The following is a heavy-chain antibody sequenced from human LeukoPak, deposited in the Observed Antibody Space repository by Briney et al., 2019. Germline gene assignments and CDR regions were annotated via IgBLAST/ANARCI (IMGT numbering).Heavy chain of an antibody. D-gene: IGHD2-15*01. Sequence: SQTLSLTCTVSGGSISSGGYYWSWIRQHPGKGLEWIGYIYDSGSTYYNPSLRSRITISVDTSENRFSLKLSSVTATDTAVYYCARDCSGGSCYGAFDIWGQGTMVTVSS. V-gene: IGHV4-30-4*08. CDR1: GGSISSGGYY. J-gene: IGHJ3*02. CDR2: IYDSGST. CDR3: ARDCSGGSCYGAFDI.